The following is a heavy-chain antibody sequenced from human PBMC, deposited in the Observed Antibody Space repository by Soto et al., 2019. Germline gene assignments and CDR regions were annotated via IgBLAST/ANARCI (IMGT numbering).Heavy chain of an antibody. CDR2: INQSGIT. D-gene: IGHD6-13*01. CDR3: ARGNGIASRPADY. CDR1: GGSFSNYY. Sequence: SETLSLTCAVYGGSFSNYYWSWIRQPPGKGLEWIGEINQSGITNYNPSLKSRVTISEDASKNQFSLKLSSVTAAETAVYYCARGNGIASRPADYWGQGTLVTVSS. V-gene: IGHV4-34*01. J-gene: IGHJ4*02.